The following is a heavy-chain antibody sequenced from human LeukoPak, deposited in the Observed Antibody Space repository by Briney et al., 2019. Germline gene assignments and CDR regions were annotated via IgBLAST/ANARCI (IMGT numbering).Heavy chain of an antibody. Sequence: SQTLSLTCTVSGGSISSGDYYWSWIRQPPGKGLEWIGYIHYSGSTYYNPSLKSRVTISVDTSKNRFSLKLSSVTAADTAVYYCAGWGGYTGSKYGVGYFDYSGQGTLVTVSS. CDR1: GGSISSGDYY. D-gene: IGHD5-12*01. J-gene: IGHJ4*02. CDR2: IHYSGST. CDR3: AGWGGYTGSKYGVGYFDY. V-gene: IGHV4-30-4*01.